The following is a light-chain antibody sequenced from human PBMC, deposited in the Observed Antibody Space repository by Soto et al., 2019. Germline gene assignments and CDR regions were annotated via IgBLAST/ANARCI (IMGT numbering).Light chain of an antibody. CDR2: SNN. CDR3: ASWYDSLNGVV. Sequence: QSVLTQPPSASGTPGQRVTISCSGSSSNIGSNTVNWYQQLPGTAPKLLIYSNNQRPSGVPDRFSGSKSGTSASLAISGLQSEDDADYYCASWYDSLNGVVFGGGTKLTV. J-gene: IGLJ2*01. CDR1: SSNIGSNT. V-gene: IGLV1-44*01.